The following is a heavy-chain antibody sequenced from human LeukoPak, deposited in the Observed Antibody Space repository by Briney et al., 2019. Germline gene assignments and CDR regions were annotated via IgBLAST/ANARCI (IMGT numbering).Heavy chain of an antibody. D-gene: IGHD1/OR15-1a*01. CDR1: GGSFSTDY. CDR3: AQWGNNLDV. CDR2: INYSGST. Sequence: SGTLSLTCTVYGGSFSTDYWHWFREPPGKGLEWIGEINYSGSTKYNPSLKSRVTISIDTSKNQFSLKLSSVTAADTAVYYCAQWGNNLDVWGTGKTVIVSS. V-gene: IGHV4-34*01. J-gene: IGHJ6*04.